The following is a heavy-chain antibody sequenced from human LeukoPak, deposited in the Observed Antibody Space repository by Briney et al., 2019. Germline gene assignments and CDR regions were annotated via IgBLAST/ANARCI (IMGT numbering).Heavy chain of an antibody. V-gene: IGHV4-39*01. CDR1: GGSISSNDNF. J-gene: IGHJ6*02. CDR3: ARAAGYNGMAV. Sequence: SETLSPTCIVSGGSISSNDNFWRWIRQPPGKGLEWIGTISYSGSTWYTPSLQSRVTISVDTSNVTAVDTAVYYCARAAGYNGMAVWGQGTTVTVSS. CDR2: ISYSGST.